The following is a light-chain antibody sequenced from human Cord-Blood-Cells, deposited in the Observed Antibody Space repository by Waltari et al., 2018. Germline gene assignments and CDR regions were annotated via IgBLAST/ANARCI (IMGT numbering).Light chain of an antibody. V-gene: IGKV4-1*01. Sequence: DIVMTQSPDTLAVSLGEWATINCKSSQSVLYSSNNKTYLAWYQQKPGQPPKLLIYWASPRESGVPDRFSGSGSGTDFTLTISSLQAEDVAVYYCQQYYSTPLTFGGGTKVEIK. J-gene: IGKJ4*01. CDR2: WAS. CDR3: QQYYSTPLT. CDR1: QSVLYSSNNKTY.